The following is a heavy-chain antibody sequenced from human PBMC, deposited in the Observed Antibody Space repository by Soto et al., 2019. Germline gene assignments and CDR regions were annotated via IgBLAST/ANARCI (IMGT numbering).Heavy chain of an antibody. CDR2: IYNTVTT. CDR3: ARFGAAAAHDDN. D-gene: IGHD6-13*01. V-gene: IGHV4-59*01. J-gene: IGHJ4*01. CDR1: GASISNYY. Sequence: SETLSLTCTVSGASISNYYWSWIRQPPGKGLEWIGYIYNTVTTDYNPSLKSRVTVSQDTSKNQFSLKLSSVTAADTAVYYCARFGAAAAHDDNWGRGVLVTVSS.